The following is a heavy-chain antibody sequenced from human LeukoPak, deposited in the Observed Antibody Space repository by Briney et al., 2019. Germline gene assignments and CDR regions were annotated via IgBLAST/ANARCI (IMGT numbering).Heavy chain of an antibody. J-gene: IGHJ3*02. D-gene: IGHD2-2*02. CDR3: ARRDIVVVPAAIFGAFDI. Sequence: PGGSLRLSCAVSGFTFEDYAMHWVRQVPGKGLEWVSGISWNSDSIGYGDSVKGRFTISRDNAKNSLYLQMNSLRPEDTALYYCARRDIVVVPAAIFGAFDIWGQGTMVTVSS. V-gene: IGHV3-9*01. CDR1: GFTFEDYA. CDR2: ISWNSDSI.